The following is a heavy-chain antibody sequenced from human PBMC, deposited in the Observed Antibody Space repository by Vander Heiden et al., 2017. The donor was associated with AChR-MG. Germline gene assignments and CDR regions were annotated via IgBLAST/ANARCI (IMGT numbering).Heavy chain of an antibody. CDR1: GYTFTGYY. J-gene: IGHJ6*02. V-gene: IGHV1-2*02. CDR3: ASSSTSHDKNYGMDV. Sequence: QVQLVQSGAEVKKPGASVKVSCKASGYTFTGYYMHWVRQAPGQGLEWMGWINPNSGGTNYAQKFQGRVTMTRDTSISTAYMELSRLRSDDTAVYYCASSSTSHDKNYGMDVWGQGTTVTVSS. D-gene: IGHD2-2*01. CDR2: INPNSGGT.